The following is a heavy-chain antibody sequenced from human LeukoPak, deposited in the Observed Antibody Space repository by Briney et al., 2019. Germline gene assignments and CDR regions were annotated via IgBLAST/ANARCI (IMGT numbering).Heavy chain of an antibody. J-gene: IGHJ4*02. V-gene: IGHV4-34*01. CDR3: ARGGDSGSYLDY. CDR2: INHSGRT. Sequence: SETLSLTCAVYGGSFSGYYWSWIRQPPGKGLEWIGEINHSGRTNYNPSLKSRVTISVDTSKNQFSLKLSSVTAADTAVYYRARGGDSGSYLDYWGQGTLVTVSS. CDR1: GGSFSGYY. D-gene: IGHD1-26*01.